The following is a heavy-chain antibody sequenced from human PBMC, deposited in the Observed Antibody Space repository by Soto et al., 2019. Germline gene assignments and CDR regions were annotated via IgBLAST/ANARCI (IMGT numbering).Heavy chain of an antibody. CDR3: GKDVGDYVPYYYGVDV. CDR2: IAYDGNEK. Sequence: QVQLVESGGGVVQPGTSLRLSCAASGFTFKTHAMHWVRQAPGKGLEWMAVIAYDGNEKFYADSVKGRFTISRDNSKNALYLQLNTLRNEDTAVYYSGKDVGDYVPYYYGVDVWGQGTTVTVSS. D-gene: IGHD1-26*01. CDR1: GFTFKTHA. J-gene: IGHJ6*02. V-gene: IGHV3-30*18.